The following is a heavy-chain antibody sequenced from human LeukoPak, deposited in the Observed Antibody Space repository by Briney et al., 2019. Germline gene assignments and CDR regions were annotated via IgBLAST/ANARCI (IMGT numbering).Heavy chain of an antibody. J-gene: IGHJ4*02. CDR1: GFTFSSSW. CDR3: ARDKEEGATKLDY. CDR2: IKEDGREK. V-gene: IGHV3-7*03. Sequence: GGSLRLSCATSGFTFSSSWMSWVRQAPGKGLECVANIKEDGREKYYVDSVKGRFTISRDNAKNSLYLLMDSLRAEDTAVYYCARDKEEGATKLDYWGQGTLVTVSS. D-gene: IGHD1-26*01.